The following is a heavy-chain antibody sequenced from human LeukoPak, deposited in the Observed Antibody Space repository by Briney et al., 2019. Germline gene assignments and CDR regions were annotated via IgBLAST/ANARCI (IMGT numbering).Heavy chain of an antibody. CDR1: GFIFSNYA. D-gene: IGHD3-10*01. V-gene: IGHV3-23*01. CDR3: ARDGVLMNRKFYFDS. CDR2: ISGNGAGT. Sequence: GGSLRLSCAASGFIFSNYAMTWVRQAPGKGLEWVSTISGNGAGTYFADSVKGRFTISRDNSNNTLYLQMDSLRAEDTAVYFCARDGVLMNRKFYFDSWGQGTLVTV. J-gene: IGHJ4*02.